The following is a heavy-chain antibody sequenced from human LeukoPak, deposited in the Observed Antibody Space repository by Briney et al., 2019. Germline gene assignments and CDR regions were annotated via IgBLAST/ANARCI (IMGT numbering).Heavy chain of an antibody. CDR2: IKSDGSST. V-gene: IGHV3-74*01. CDR3: ARDQSIAAVGILDY. J-gene: IGHJ4*02. Sequence: GGSLRLSCAASGFTFSNYWMHWVRQAPGKGLVWVSRIKSDGSSTSYADSVKGRFTTSRDNAKNTLYLQMNSLRAEDTAVYYCARDQSIAAVGILDYWGQGTLVTVSS. D-gene: IGHD6-13*01. CDR1: GFTFSNYW.